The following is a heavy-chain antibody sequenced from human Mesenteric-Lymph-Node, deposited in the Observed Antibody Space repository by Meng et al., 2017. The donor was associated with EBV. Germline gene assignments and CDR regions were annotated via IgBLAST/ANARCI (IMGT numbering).Heavy chain of an antibody. D-gene: IGHD3-16*01. J-gene: IGHJ4*02. CDR3: ASSKEAYDYVWGSYFY. CDR2: INHSGST. V-gene: IGHV4-34*01. CDR1: GGSFSVYY. Sequence: GAGLLKPSETLSLSCAVYGGSFSVYYWDCIRQPPGKGLEWIGEINHSGSTNYNPSLKSRVTISVDTSKNQFSLKLSSVTAADTAVYYCASSKEAYDYVWGSYFYWGQGTLVTVSS.